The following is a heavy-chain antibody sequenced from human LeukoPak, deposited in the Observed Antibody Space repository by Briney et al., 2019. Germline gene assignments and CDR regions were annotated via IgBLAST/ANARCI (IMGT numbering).Heavy chain of an antibody. CDR2: INHSGST. V-gene: IGHV4-34*01. Sequence: SETLSLTCAVYGGSFSGYYWSWIRQPPGKGLEWIGEINHSGSTNYKSPLKSRVTISVDPSKNQFSLKLSSVTAADTAVYYCARGRIRGSSGWLYWGQGTLVTVSS. CDR1: GGSFSGYY. CDR3: ARGRIRGSSGWLY. J-gene: IGHJ4*02. D-gene: IGHD6-19*01.